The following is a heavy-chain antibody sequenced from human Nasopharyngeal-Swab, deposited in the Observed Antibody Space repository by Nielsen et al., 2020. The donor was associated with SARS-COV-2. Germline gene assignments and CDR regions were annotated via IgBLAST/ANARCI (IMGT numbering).Heavy chain of an antibody. CDR2: IKSKTDGGTT. Sequence: WIRQPPGKGLEWVGRIKSKTDGGTTDYAAPVKGRFTISRDDSKNTLYLQMNSLKTEDTAVYYCTTALNPLYYYDSSGYYSPGAEYFQHWGQGTLVTVSS. D-gene: IGHD3-22*01. J-gene: IGHJ1*01. CDR3: TTALNPLYYYDSSGYYSPGAEYFQH. V-gene: IGHV3-15*01.